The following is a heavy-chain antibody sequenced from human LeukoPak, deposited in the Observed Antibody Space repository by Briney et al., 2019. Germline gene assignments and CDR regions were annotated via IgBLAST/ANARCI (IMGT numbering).Heavy chain of an antibody. V-gene: IGHV3-23*01. J-gene: IGHJ3*02. D-gene: IGHD6-13*01. Sequence: GGSLRLSCAASGFTFSSYAMSWVRQAPGKGLEWVSAISGSGGSTYYADSVKGRFTISRDNSKNTLYLQMNSLRAEDTAVYYCANRFIAAPRGDDAFDIWGQGTMVTVSS. CDR2: ISGSGGST. CDR1: GFTFSSYA. CDR3: ANRFIAAPRGDDAFDI.